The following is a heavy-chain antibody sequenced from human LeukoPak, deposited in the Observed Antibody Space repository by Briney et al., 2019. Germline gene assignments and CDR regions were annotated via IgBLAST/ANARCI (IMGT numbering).Heavy chain of an antibody. J-gene: IGHJ3*02. CDR1: GFTVSSKY. CDR2: IYSGGST. V-gene: IGHV3-66*01. D-gene: IGHD1-26*01. CDR3: AKVETSGSYYHDAFDI. Sequence: PGGSLRLSCAASGFTVSSKYMSWVRQAPGKGLEWVSVIYSGGSTYYADSVKGRFTISRDNSKNTLYLQMDSLRAEDTAVYYCAKVETSGSYYHDAFDIWGQGTMVTVSS.